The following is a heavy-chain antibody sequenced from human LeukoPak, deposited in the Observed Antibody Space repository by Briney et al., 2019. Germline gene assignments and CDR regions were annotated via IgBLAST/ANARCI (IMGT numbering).Heavy chain of an antibody. CDR3: ARDGNILTGYYTFDY. CDR1: GYSISSGYY. D-gene: IGHD3-9*01. J-gene: IGHJ4*02. Sequence: SETLSLTCTVSGYSISSGYYWSWIRQPAGKGLEWIGRIYTSGSTNYNPSLKSRVTMSVDTSKNQFSLKLSSVTAADTAVYYCARDGNILTGYYTFDYWGQGTLVTVSS. V-gene: IGHV4-4*07. CDR2: IYTSGST.